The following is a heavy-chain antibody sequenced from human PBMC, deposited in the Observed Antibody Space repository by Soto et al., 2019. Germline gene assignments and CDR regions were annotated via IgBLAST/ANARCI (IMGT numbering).Heavy chain of an antibody. CDR2: IKQDGSEK. Sequence: EVQLVESGGGLVQPGGSLRLSCAASGSTFSSYWMSWVRQAPGKGLEWVANIKQDGSEKYYVDSVKGRFTISRDNAKNSLYLQMNSLRAEDTAVYYCARDGSGSHGMDVWGQGTTVTVSS. CDR1: GSTFSSYW. CDR3: ARDGSGSHGMDV. V-gene: IGHV3-7*01. D-gene: IGHD3-10*01. J-gene: IGHJ6*02.